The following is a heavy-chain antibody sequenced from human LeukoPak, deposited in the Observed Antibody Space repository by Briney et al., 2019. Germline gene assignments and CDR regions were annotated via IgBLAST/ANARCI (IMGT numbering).Heavy chain of an antibody. CDR2: IRYDASNK. Sequence: GGSLRLSCAASGFTFSSYGMHWVRQAPGKGLEWVSFIRYDASNKYYADSVKGRFTISRDNSKNTLYLQMNSLRAEDTALYYCAKEHSSSYYYYYGMGVWGQGTTVTVSS. CDR3: AKEHSSSYYYYYGMGV. D-gene: IGHD6-13*01. CDR1: GFTFSSYG. J-gene: IGHJ6*02. V-gene: IGHV3-30*02.